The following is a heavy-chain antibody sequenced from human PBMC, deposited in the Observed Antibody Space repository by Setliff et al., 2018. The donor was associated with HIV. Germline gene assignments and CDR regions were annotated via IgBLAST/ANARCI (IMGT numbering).Heavy chain of an antibody. J-gene: IGHJ4*02. Sequence: ASVKVSCKASGYTFISYGYSWVRQAPGQGLQWMGWISGYNGDTNCAQELQGRVTMTTDTSTSTAYTELRSLRSDDTAVYYCARTLVGPTGGYYFDYWGQGTPVTVSS. CDR1: GYTFISYG. CDR2: ISGYNGDT. CDR3: ARTLVGPTGGYYFDY. V-gene: IGHV1-18*01. D-gene: IGHD1-26*01.